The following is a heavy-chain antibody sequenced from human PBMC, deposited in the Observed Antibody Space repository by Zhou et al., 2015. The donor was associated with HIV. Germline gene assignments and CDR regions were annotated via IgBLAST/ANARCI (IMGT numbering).Heavy chain of an antibody. D-gene: IGHD7-27*01. Sequence: QVQLVQSGAEVKKPGSSVKVSCKASGGTFSSYAISWVRQAPGQGLEWMGGIIPIFGTANYAQKFQGRVTITADRSTNTVYMELSSLRSEDTAAYYCAREGWGSWYFDLWGRGTLVRVSS. J-gene: IGHJ2*01. CDR3: AREGWGSWYFDL. CDR1: GGTFSSYA. CDR2: IIPIFGTA. V-gene: IGHV1-69*06.